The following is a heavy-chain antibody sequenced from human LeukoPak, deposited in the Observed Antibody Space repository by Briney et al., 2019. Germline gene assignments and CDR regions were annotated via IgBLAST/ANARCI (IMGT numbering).Heavy chain of an antibody. CDR2: IYSGGST. CDR3: ARDAVVTTQFYYYYYMDV. D-gene: IGHD2-21*02. CDR1: RFTVSSNY. V-gene: IGHV3-53*01. Sequence: GGSLRLSCAASRFTVSSNYMSWVRQAPGKGLEWVSVIYSGGSTYYADSVKGRFTISRDNAKNSLYLQMNSLRAEDTAVYYCARDAVVTTQFYYYYYMDVWGKGTTVTVSS. J-gene: IGHJ6*03.